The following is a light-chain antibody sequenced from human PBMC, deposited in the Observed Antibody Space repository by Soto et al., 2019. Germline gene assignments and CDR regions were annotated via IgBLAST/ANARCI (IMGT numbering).Light chain of an antibody. CDR3: QQHNNWPPWT. CDR1: QGVSNT. V-gene: IGKV3-15*01. CDR2: CAT. J-gene: IGKJ1*01. Sequence: EIVMTQSPATLSVSPGEGGTLSCRASQGVSNTLAGWQQKHGQAPRILLYCATTRTAGSAARFSSSRSGAEFTLTISSLQSEEYAVYYCQQHNNWPPWTFGQGTKVDIK.